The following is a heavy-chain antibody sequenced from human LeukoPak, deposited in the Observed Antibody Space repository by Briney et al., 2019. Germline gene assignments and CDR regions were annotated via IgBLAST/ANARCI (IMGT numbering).Heavy chain of an antibody. CDR1: GGSFSGYY. Sequence: KPSETLSLTCAVYGGSFSGYYWSWIRQPPGKGLEWIGYIYYSGSTNYNPSLKSRVTISVDTSKNQFSLKLSSVTAADTAVYYCASNRKFYGPGGDYWGQGTLVTVSS. D-gene: IGHD1-14*01. J-gene: IGHJ4*02. V-gene: IGHV4-34*01. CDR2: IYYSGST. CDR3: ASNRKFYGPGGDY.